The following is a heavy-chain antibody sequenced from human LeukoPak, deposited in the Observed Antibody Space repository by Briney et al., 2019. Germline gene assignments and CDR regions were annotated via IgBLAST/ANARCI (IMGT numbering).Heavy chain of an antibody. Sequence: PGGSLRLSCAASGFTVSSNYMSWVRQAPGKGLEWVSILYSGGNTDYADPVKGRFTISRANSKNTLYLQMNSLRADDTAVYYCVSTLGTWGQGTLVTVSS. V-gene: IGHV3-53*01. D-gene: IGHD3-3*02. CDR1: GFTVSSNY. CDR3: VSTLGT. J-gene: IGHJ5*02. CDR2: LYSGGNT.